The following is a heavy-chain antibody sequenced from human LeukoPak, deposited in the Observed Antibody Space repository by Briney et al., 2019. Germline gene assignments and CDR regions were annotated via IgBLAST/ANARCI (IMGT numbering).Heavy chain of an antibody. D-gene: IGHD1-26*01. Sequence: PSETLSLICSVSGGSINNYYWTWIRQPPGKGLEWIGYMYTSGSSNYHPSLKRRVTISIDTSKNQFSLILSSVTASDTATYYCARRAGSYLGYWYFDLWGRGTLVTVSS. CDR3: ARRAGSYLGYWYFDL. V-gene: IGHV4-4*09. CDR1: GGSINNYY. J-gene: IGHJ2*01. CDR2: MYTSGSS.